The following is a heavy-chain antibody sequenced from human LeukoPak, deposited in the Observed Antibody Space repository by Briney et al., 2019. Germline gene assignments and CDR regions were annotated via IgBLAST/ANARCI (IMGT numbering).Heavy chain of an antibody. V-gene: IGHV3-48*01. CDR2: ISSSSSTI. J-gene: IGHJ3*02. CDR3: AKKVDIVATGAFDI. CDR1: GFTFSSYR. Sequence: GGSLGLSCAASGFTFSSYRMNWVRQAPGKGLEWVSYISSSSSTIYYADSVKGRFTISRDNAKNSLYLQMNSLRAEDTAVYYCAKKVDIVATGAFDIWGQGTMVTVSS. D-gene: IGHD5-12*01.